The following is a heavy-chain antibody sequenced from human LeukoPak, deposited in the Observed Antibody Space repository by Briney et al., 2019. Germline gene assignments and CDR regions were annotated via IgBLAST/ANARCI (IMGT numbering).Heavy chain of an antibody. CDR2: ISGSGGST. V-gene: IGHV3-23*01. CDR3: AKERCSGGSCYPASGY. Sequence: PGGSLRLSCAASGFTFSSYAMSWVRQAPGKGLEWVSAISGSGGSTYYADSVKGRFTISRDNSKNTLYLQMNSLRAEDTAVYYCAKERCSGGSCYPASGYWGQGTLVTVSS. D-gene: IGHD2-15*01. J-gene: IGHJ4*02. CDR1: GFTFSSYA.